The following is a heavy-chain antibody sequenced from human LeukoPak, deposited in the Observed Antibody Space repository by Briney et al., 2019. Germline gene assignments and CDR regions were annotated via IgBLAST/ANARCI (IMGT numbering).Heavy chain of an antibody. D-gene: IGHD3-9*01. V-gene: IGHV3-7*01. Sequence: PGGSLRLSCAASDFTFISYWMTWVRQAPGKGLEWVANIKQDGSEKYYVDSVKGRFTISRDNAKNSLYLQMNSLRAEDTAVYYCAKEGILTGYYAFDIWGQGTMVTVSS. CDR2: IKQDGSEK. J-gene: IGHJ3*02. CDR3: AKEGILTGYYAFDI. CDR1: DFTFISYW.